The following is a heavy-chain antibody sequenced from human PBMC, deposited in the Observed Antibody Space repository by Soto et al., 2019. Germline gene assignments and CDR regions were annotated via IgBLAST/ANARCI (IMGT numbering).Heavy chain of an antibody. CDR3: ATRPSSRYLED. J-gene: IGHJ4*02. D-gene: IGHD1-20*01. CDR2: TYPGDSET. Sequence: PGESLKISCEFSGYNFDDYWIAWVRQMPGQGLECLGITYPGDSETRYSPSFQGQVTMSADMCINTAYLQWSSLKASDTAIYYCATRPSSRYLEDWDRGTLVPVS. V-gene: IGHV5-51*01. CDR1: GYNFDDYW.